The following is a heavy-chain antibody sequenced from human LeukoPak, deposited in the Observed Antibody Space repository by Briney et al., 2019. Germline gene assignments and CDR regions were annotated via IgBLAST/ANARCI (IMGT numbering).Heavy chain of an antibody. J-gene: IGHJ4*02. Sequence: GGSLRLSCAASGFTFSSYSMNWVRQAPGKGLEWVSSISSSSSYIYYADSVKGRFTISRDNAKNSLYLQMNSLRAEDTAVYYCARAQWLVQGYYFDYWGQGTLVTVSS. V-gene: IGHV3-21*01. CDR2: ISSSSSYI. CDR3: ARAQWLVQGYYFDY. CDR1: GFTFSSYS. D-gene: IGHD6-19*01.